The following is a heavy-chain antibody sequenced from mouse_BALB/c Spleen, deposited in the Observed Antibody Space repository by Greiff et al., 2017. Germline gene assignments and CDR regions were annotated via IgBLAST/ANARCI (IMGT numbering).Heavy chain of an antibody. Sequence: EVMLVESGGGLVKPGGSLKLSCAASGFTFSSYAMSWVRQTPEKRLEWVASISSGGSTYYPDSVKGRFTISRDNARNILYLQMSSLRSEDTAMYYCARGGEYDYDVEAMDYWGQGTSVTVSS. CDR3: ARGGEYDYDVEAMDY. D-gene: IGHD2-4*01. CDR1: GFTFSSYA. V-gene: IGHV5-6-5*01. CDR2: ISSGGST. J-gene: IGHJ4*01.